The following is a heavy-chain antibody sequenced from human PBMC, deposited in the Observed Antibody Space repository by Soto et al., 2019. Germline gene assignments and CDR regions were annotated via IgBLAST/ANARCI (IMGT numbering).Heavy chain of an antibody. CDR1: GGSISSYY. V-gene: IGHV4-59*08. D-gene: IGHD6-19*01. CDR3: ARHPAVAGPTNWFDP. J-gene: IGHJ5*02. Sequence: ASETLSLTCTVSGGSISSYYWSWIRQPPGKGLEWIGYIYYSGSTNYNPSLKSRVTISVDTSKNQFSLKLSSVTAADTAVYYCARHPAVAGPTNWFDPWGQGTLVTVSS. CDR2: IYYSGST.